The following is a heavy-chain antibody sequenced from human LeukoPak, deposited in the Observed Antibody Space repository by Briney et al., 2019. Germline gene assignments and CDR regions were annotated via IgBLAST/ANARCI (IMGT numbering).Heavy chain of an antibody. J-gene: IGHJ4*02. CDR3: ADPPNSGY. D-gene: IGHD1-1*01. CDR2: IGGSGGDT. Sequence: GGSLRLSCAASGFTFRSYAMSWVRQAPGKGREWVSTIGGSGGDTYYADSVKGRFTIYRDSSKNTLYLQMNSLRAEDTAVYYSADPPNSGYWGQGTLVTVS. CDR1: GFTFRSYA. V-gene: IGHV3-23*01.